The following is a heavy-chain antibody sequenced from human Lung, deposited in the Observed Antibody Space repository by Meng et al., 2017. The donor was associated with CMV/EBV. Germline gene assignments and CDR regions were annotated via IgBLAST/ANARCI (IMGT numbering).Heavy chain of an antibody. CDR3: ARGRFAFDF. Sequence: GGSXRLSCAASRFTFGTYWMTWVRQAPGKGLEWVATIKEDGSEKYYVDSVKGRFAISRDNAQNSLYLQMDSLRAEDTAVYYCARGRFAFDFWGQGTLVTVSS. D-gene: IGHD3-16*01. CDR2: IKEDGSEK. CDR1: RFTFGTYW. J-gene: IGHJ4*02. V-gene: IGHV3-7*01.